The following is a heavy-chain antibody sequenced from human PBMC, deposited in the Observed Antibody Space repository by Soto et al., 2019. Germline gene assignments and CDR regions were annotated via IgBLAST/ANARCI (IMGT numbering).Heavy chain of an antibody. V-gene: IGHV1-18*01. CDR1: GYTFTSYG. D-gene: IGHD2-2*01. CDR3: VAVVVPGWFDP. CDR2: ISAYNGNT. J-gene: IGHJ5*02. Sequence: ASVKVSCKASGYTFTSYGISWVRQAPGQGLEWMGWISAYNGNTNYAQKLQGRVTMTTDTSTSTAYMELRSLRSDDTAVYYCVAVVVPGWFDPWGQGTLVTVSS.